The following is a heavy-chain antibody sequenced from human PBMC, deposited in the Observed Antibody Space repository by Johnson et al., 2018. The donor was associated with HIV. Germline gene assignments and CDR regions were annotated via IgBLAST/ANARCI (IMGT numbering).Heavy chain of an antibody. CDR1: GFTFSSYP. Sequence: QVQLVESGGGVVRPGESLRLSCAASGFTFSSYPMHWVRQAPGKGLQWVAVISYDGSNKYLADSVKGRFTISRDNSKNTLYLQMNSLKVEDTAVYYCASDKGSWFYDAFDIWGQGTMVTVSS. J-gene: IGHJ3*02. V-gene: IGHV3-30*04. D-gene: IGHD6-13*01. CDR3: ASDKGSWFYDAFDI. CDR2: ISYDGSNK.